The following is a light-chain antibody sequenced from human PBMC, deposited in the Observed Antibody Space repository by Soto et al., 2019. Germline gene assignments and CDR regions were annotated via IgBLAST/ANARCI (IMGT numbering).Light chain of an antibody. Sequence: QSVLTQPPSASGTPGQRVTISCSGGDSNIGPNTVNWYRQVPGTAPKLLIHNNDQRPSGVPDRISGSKSGTSASLAISGLHSDXXAXXYCAAWXXXLNAYVFGIGTKLTVL. J-gene: IGLJ1*01. V-gene: IGLV1-44*01. CDR1: DSNIGPNT. CDR3: AAWXXXLNAYV. CDR2: NND.